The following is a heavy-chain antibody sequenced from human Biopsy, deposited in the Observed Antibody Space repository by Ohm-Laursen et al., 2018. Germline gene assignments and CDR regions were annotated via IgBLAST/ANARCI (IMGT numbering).Heavy chain of an antibody. CDR1: GVTLSGYK. CDR2: ISGSSTYI. CDR3: ARGRTGG. J-gene: IGHJ4*02. V-gene: IGHV3-21*01. D-gene: IGHD1/OR15-1a*01. Sequence: SLRLSCAASGVTLSGYKMNWVRQAPGKGLEWVSSISGSSTYIYYADSVKGRFTISRDNAKNSLSLQMNSLRADDTAVYYCARGRTGGWGQGTLVTVSS.